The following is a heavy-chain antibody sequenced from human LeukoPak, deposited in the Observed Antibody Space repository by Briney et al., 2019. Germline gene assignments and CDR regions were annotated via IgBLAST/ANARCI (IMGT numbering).Heavy chain of an antibody. V-gene: IGHV3-53*01. J-gene: IGHJ4*02. D-gene: IGHD3-10*01. CDR3: ASSTGPKYYFDY. Sequence: GGSLRLSCAASGFTVSSNYMSWVRQAAGKGLEWVSVIYSGGSTYYADSVKGRFTISRDNFKNTLYLQMNSLRAEDTAVYYCASSTGPKYYFDYWGQGTLVTVSS. CDR2: IYSGGST. CDR1: GFTVSSNY.